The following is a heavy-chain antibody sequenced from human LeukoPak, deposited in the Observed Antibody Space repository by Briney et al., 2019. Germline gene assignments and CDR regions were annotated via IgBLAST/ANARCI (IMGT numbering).Heavy chain of an antibody. J-gene: IGHJ4*02. Sequence: SETLSLTCTVSGGSLSSHFWSWIRQPPGKGLELIGHIYYTGTTYYNPSLNSRVAISLDTSRNQFSLRLTSVTAADTAVYYCARVRVSSGSHPWYFDYWGQGTLVTVSS. CDR3: ARVRVSSGSHPWYFDY. CDR1: GGSLSSHF. CDR2: IYYTGTT. V-gene: IGHV4-59*11. D-gene: IGHD3-22*01.